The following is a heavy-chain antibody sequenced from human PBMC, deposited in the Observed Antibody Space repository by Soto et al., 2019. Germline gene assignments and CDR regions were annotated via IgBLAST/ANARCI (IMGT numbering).Heavy chain of an antibody. D-gene: IGHD3-22*01. CDR3: ARYDSSGYYWPYYYYGMDV. CDR2: ISSSSSYI. V-gene: IGHV3-21*02. Sequence: VQLLESGGGLVKPGGSLRLSCAASGFTFSTCSMNWVRQAPGKGLEWVSSISSSSSYIYYADSVKGRFTISRDNAKNSLYLQMNSLRAEDTAVYYCARYDSSGYYWPYYYYGMDVWGQGTTVTVSS. J-gene: IGHJ6*02. CDR1: GFTFSTCS.